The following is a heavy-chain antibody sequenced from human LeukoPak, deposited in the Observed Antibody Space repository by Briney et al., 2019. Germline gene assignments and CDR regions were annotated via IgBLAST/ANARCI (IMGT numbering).Heavy chain of an antibody. J-gene: IGHJ4*02. D-gene: IGHD6-19*01. CDR1: GGSISSYY. Sequence: SETLSLTCTVSGGSISSYYWSWIRQPPGKGLEWIGYIYYSGSTYYNPSLKSRVTISVDTSKNQFSLKLSSVTAADTAVYYCARGTLYRGWSYYLDFWGQGSQVTVSS. V-gene: IGHV4-59*08. CDR3: ARGTLYRGWSYYLDF. CDR2: IYYSGST.